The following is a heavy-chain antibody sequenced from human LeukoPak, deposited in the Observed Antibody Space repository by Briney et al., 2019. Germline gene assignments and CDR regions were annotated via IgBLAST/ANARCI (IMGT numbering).Heavy chain of an antibody. D-gene: IGHD6-13*01. J-gene: IGHJ4*02. V-gene: IGHV3-30*02. CDR3: AKDRVPGYSSSWSPY. CDR1: GFTFSSYG. Sequence: PGGSLRLSCAASGFTFSSYGMHWVRQAPDKGLEWVAFIRYDGSNKYYADSVKGRFTISRDNSKNTLYLQMNSLRAEDTAVYYCAKDRVPGYSSSWSPYWGQGTLVTVSS. CDR2: IRYDGSNK.